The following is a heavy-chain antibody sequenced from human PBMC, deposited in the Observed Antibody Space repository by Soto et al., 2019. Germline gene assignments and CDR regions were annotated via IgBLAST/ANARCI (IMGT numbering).Heavy chain of an antibody. Sequence: GESLKISCKGSGYSFTSYWIGWVRQMPGKGLEWMGIIYPGDSDTRYSPSFQGQVTISADKSISTAYLQWSSLKASDTAMYYCARPXPRYCSGGSCYSNDAFDIWGQGTMVTVSS. CDR2: IYPGDSDT. V-gene: IGHV5-51*01. D-gene: IGHD2-15*01. CDR1: GYSFTSYW. CDR3: ARPXPRYCSGGSCYSNDAFDI. J-gene: IGHJ3*02.